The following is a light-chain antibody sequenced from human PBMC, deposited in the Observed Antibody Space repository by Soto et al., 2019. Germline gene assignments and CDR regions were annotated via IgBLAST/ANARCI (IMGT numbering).Light chain of an antibody. J-gene: IGLJ1*01. V-gene: IGLV2-14*01. Sequence: ALTQPASVSGSPGQSIAISCTGTSSDVGAYNSVSWYQQYPGKAPKLMIHDVSNRPSGVSDRFSGSKSGNTASLTISGLQAEDEADYYCSSYTSSSSYVFGSGTKVTVL. CDR2: DVS. CDR1: SSDVGAYNS. CDR3: SSYTSSSSYV.